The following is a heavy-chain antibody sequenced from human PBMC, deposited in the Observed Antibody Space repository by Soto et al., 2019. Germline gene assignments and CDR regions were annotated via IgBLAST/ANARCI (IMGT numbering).Heavy chain of an antibody. D-gene: IGHD2-2*01. V-gene: IGHV5-51*01. CDR3: ARGYGTTTTCDPWFDR. CDR1: RYSFTNYG. J-gene: IGHJ5*02. Sequence: VDCVTSSCTDVRYSFTNYGVVWVRQRPGKYTAWLGLIHPRDSETRYSPSLECQVTISLYKSITTAYLQWSSLKSSDTSMYYCARGYGTTTTCDPWFDRWGQGTMVTFSS. CDR2: IHPRDSET.